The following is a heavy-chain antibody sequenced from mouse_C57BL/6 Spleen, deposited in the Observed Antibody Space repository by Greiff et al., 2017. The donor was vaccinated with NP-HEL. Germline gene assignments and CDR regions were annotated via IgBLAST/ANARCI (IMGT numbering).Heavy chain of an antibody. D-gene: IGHD1-1*01. J-gene: IGHJ1*03. V-gene: IGHV1-74*01. CDR3: AIWTDPYGSHWYFDV. CDR2: IHPSDSDT. CDR1: GYTFTSYW. Sequence: QVQLQQPGAELVKPGASVKVSCKASGYTFTSYWMHWVKQRPGQGLEWIGRIHPSDSDTNYNQKFKGKATLTVDKSSSTAYIQLSSLTSEDSAVYYCAIWTDPYGSHWYFDVWGTGTTVTVSS.